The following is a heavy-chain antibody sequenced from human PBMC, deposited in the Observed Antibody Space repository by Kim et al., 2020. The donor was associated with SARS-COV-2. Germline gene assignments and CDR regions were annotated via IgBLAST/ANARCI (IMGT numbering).Heavy chain of an antibody. CDR1: GYTLTELS. J-gene: IGHJ5*02. Sequence: ASVKVSCKVSGYTLTELSMHWVRQAPGKGLEWMGGFDPEDGETIYAQKFQGRVTMTEDTSTDSAYMELSSLRSEDTAVYYCATGRVAGPPAWFDPWGQGTLVTVSS. V-gene: IGHV1-24*01. CDR2: FDPEDGET. CDR3: ATGRVAGPPAWFDP. D-gene: IGHD2-15*01.